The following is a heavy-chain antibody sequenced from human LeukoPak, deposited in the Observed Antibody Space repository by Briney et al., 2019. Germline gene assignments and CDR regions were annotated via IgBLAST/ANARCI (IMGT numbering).Heavy chain of an antibody. V-gene: IGHV3-21*01. Sequence: GGSLRLSCAASGFTFSSYSMNWVRQAPGKGLEWVSSISSSSSYIYYADSVKGRFTISRDNAKNSLYLQMNSLRAGDTAVYYCARDLFSGYNIDYWGQGTLVTVSS. D-gene: IGHD3-22*01. CDR3: ARDLFSGYNIDY. CDR1: GFTFSSYS. CDR2: ISSSSSYI. J-gene: IGHJ4*02.